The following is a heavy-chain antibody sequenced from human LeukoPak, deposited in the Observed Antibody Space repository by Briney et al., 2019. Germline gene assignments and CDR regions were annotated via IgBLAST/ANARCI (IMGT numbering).Heavy chain of an antibody. J-gene: IGHJ4*02. Sequence: PGGSLRLSCAASGFTFSNYAMSWVRQAPGKGLEWVSAISDSGGVTYYADSVKGRFTISRDNSKNTLYRQMNSLRAEDTAAYYCAGPHTYYYGSGSYPYWGQGPLVTVSS. D-gene: IGHD3-10*01. V-gene: IGHV3-23*01. CDR2: ISDSGGVT. CDR3: AGPHTYYYGSGSYPY. CDR1: GFTFSNYA.